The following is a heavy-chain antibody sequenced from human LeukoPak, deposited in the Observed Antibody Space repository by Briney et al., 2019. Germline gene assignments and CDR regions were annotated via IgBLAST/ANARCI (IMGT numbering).Heavy chain of an antibody. CDR2: INTNTGNP. J-gene: IGHJ4*02. CDR3: ARGGSSSWYSRIDY. CDR1: GYTFTSYA. Sequence: ASVKVSCKASGYTFTSYAMNWVRQAPGQGLEWMGWINTNTGNPTYAQGFTGRFVFSLDTSVSTAYLQISSLKAEDTAVYYCARGGSSSWYSRIDYWGQGTLVTASS. V-gene: IGHV7-4-1*02. D-gene: IGHD6-13*01.